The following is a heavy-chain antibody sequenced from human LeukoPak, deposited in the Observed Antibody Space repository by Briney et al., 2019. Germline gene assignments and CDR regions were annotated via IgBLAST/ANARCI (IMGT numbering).Heavy chain of an antibody. J-gene: IGHJ4*02. Sequence: GGSLRLSCAASGFTVSSNYMSWVRQAPGKGLEWVSVISGSDGSTYYADSVKGRFTISRDNSKNTLYLQMNSLRAEDTAIYYCAKAPRGSTIVAATVDYWGQGTLVTVSS. CDR3: AKAPRGSTIVAATVDY. V-gene: IGHV3-23*01. D-gene: IGHD1-26*01. CDR1: GFTVSSNY. CDR2: ISGSDGST.